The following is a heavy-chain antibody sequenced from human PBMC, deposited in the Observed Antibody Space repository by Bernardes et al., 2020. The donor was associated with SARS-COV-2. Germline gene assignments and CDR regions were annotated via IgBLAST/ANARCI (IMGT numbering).Heavy chain of an antibody. CDR3: AISGPIVVVPAARDYYYYYGMDV. Sequence: ASVKVSCKGSGYTLTELSMHWVRQAPGKGLEWMGGFDPEDGETIYAQKFQGRVTMTEDTSTDTAYMELSSLRSEDTAVYYCAISGPIVVVPAARDYYYYYGMDVWGQGTTVTVSS. J-gene: IGHJ6*02. CDR2: FDPEDGET. V-gene: IGHV1-24*01. D-gene: IGHD2-2*01. CDR1: GYTLTELS.